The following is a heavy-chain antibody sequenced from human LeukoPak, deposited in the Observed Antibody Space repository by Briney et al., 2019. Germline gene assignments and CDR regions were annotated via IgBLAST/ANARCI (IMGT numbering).Heavy chain of an antibody. Sequence: GGSLRLSCAASGFTFSHYGMTWVRQAPGKGLEWVSSISSSSSYIYYADSVKGRFTISRDNAKNSLYLQMNSLRAEDTAVYYCARDYFRRDGYNPLKYWGQGTLVTVSS. D-gene: IGHD5-24*01. CDR2: ISSSSSYI. CDR1: GFTFSHYG. J-gene: IGHJ4*02. CDR3: ARDYFRRDGYNPLKY. V-gene: IGHV3-21*01.